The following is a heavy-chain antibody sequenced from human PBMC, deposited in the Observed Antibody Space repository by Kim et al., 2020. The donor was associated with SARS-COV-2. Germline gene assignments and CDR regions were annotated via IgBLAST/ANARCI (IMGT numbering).Heavy chain of an antibody. Sequence: VKGRFTISRDSAKKSLYLQMNSLRAEDTAVYYCAREGYDFWSGPDYFDYWGQGTLVTVSS. D-gene: IGHD3-3*01. CDR3: AREGYDFWSGPDYFDY. V-gene: IGHV3-11*06. J-gene: IGHJ4*02.